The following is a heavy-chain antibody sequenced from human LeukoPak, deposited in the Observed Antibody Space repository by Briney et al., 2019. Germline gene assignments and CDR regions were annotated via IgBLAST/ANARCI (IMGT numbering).Heavy chain of an antibody. J-gene: IGHJ4*02. CDR3: AREMGIVVVPAAISTSYYFDY. V-gene: IGHV1-2*02. CDR1: GYTFTGYY. Sequence: ASVKVSCKASGYTFTGYYMHWVRQAPGQGLEWMGWINPNSGGTNYAQKFQGRVTMTRDTSISTAYVELSRLRSDDTAVYYCAREMGIVVVPAAISTSYYFDYWGQGTLVTVSS. CDR2: INPNSGGT. D-gene: IGHD2-2*02.